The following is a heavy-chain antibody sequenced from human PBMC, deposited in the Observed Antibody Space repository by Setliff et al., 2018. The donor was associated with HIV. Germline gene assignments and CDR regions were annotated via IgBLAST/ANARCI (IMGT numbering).Heavy chain of an antibody. CDR2: ITHTGDT. D-gene: IGHD6-13*01. V-gene: IGHV4-31*02. Sequence: PSETLSLTCTVSGGSISSVNYYWSWIRQHPGKGLEWIGYITHTGDTDYNPSLESRVTISVDRSKNQFSLKLSSVTAADTAVYYCARGIAAAGRWGQGTLVTVSS. CDR1: GGSISSVNYY. J-gene: IGHJ4*02. CDR3: ARGIAAAGR.